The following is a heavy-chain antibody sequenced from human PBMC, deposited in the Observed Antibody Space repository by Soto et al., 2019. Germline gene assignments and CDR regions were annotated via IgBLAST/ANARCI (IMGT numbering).Heavy chain of an antibody. CDR3: ARTRGYYYYYMDV. J-gene: IGHJ6*03. CDR2: INHSGST. V-gene: IGHV4-34*01. Sequence: SETLSLTCAAYGGSFSGYYWSWIRQPPGKGLEWIGEINHSGSTNYNPSLKSRVTISVDTSKNQFSLKLSSVTAADTAVYYCARTRGYYYYYMDVWGKGTTVTVSS. CDR1: GGSFSGYY.